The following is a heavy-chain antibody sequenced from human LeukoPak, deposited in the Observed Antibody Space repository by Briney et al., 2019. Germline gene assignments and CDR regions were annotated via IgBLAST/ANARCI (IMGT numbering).Heavy chain of an antibody. V-gene: IGHV4-30-2*02. J-gene: IGHJ5*02. CDR1: GGSISSGGYY. D-gene: IGHD5-24*01. CDR2: IYHSGST. CDR3: ARHGNSLHLFDP. Sequence: SETLSLTCTVSGGSISSGGYYWSWIRQPPGKGLEWIGYIYHSGSTYYNPSLKSRVTISVDRSKNQFSLKLSSVTAADTAVYYCARHGNSLHLFDPWGQGIVVTVSS.